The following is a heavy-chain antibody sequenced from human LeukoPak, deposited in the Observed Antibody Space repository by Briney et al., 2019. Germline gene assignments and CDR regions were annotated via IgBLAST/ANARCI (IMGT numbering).Heavy chain of an antibody. J-gene: IGHJ5*02. CDR2: IYYSGST. V-gene: IGHV4-59*08. CDR3: ARLGEQLDL. D-gene: IGHD1-26*01. CDR1: GGSITSYY. Sequence: KPSDTLSLTCTVSGGSITSYYWSWIRQPPGKGLEWIGYIYYSGSTNYNPSLKSRVTISVDTSKNQFSLKLSSVTAADTAVYYCARLGEQLDLWGQGTLVTVPS.